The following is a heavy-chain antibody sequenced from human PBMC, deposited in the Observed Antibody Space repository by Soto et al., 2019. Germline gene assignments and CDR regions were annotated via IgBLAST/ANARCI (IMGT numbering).Heavy chain of an antibody. CDR3: ARDILDSSGYYWDY. Sequence: GGSLRLSCAASGFTFSDYYMSWIRQAPGKGLEWVSYISSSSSYTNYADSVKGRFTISRDNAKNSLYLQMNSLRAEDTAVYYCARDILDSSGYYWDYWGQGTLVTVSS. V-gene: IGHV3-11*06. J-gene: IGHJ4*02. CDR1: GFTFSDYY. CDR2: ISSSSSYT. D-gene: IGHD3-22*01.